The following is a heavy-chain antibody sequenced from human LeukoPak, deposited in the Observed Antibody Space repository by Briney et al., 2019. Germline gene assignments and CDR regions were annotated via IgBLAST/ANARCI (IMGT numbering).Heavy chain of an antibody. D-gene: IGHD1-26*01. CDR2: ISYDGSNK. CDR1: GFTFSSYA. CDR3: AKDQIVGATSSYYGMGV. J-gene: IGHJ6*02. Sequence: GGSLRLSCAASGFTFSSYAMHWVRQAPGKGLEWVAVISYDGSNKYYADSVRGRFTISRDNSKNTLDLQMNSLSAEDTAVYYCAKDQIVGATSSYYGMGVWGQGTTVTVSS. V-gene: IGHV3-30-3*01.